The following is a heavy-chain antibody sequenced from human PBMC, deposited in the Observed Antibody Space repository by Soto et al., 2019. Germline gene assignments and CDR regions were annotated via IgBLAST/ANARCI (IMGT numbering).Heavy chain of an antibody. CDR2: IIPISGTT. V-gene: IGHV1-69*13. Sequence: SVKVSCKASGGTFSTHAIIWVRQAPGHGLEWMGGIIPISGTTYYTQKFQGRVTITADEPTSTAFMELSSLKSDDTAVFYCARGYCSGGNCYSGMDVWGQGTMVTVSS. CDR1: GGTFSTHA. D-gene: IGHD2-15*01. J-gene: IGHJ6*02. CDR3: ARGYCSGGNCYSGMDV.